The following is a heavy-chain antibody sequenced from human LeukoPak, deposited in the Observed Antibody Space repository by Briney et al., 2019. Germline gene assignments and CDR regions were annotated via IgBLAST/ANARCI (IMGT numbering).Heavy chain of an antibody. D-gene: IGHD4-17*01. CDR3: ASTYGDYVGSASTNWFDP. V-gene: IGHV4-39*07. CDR1: GGSIDSGDYY. CDR2: IHYTGST. J-gene: IGHJ5*02. Sequence: SETLSLTCTVSGGSIDSGDYYWGWVRQPPGKGLECIASIHYTGSTYYDPSLKSRVTLSVDTSKNQFSLNLYSVTAADTAVYYCASTYGDYVGSASTNWFDPWGQGTLVTVSS.